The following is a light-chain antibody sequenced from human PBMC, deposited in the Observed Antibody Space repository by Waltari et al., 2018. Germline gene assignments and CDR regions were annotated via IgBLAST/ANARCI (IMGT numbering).Light chain of an antibody. Sequence: SYDLTQPPSVSVSPGQTARITCGGDNSGNKNVHWYQQKPPQAPVLVIYYDGERPSGIPERFSASKSGNSATLTISGVEAGDEADYYCQVWDSSSDQQVLFGRGTRLTAL. CDR2: YDG. V-gene: IGLV3-21*01. J-gene: IGLJ7*02. CDR1: NSGNKN. CDR3: QVWDSSSDQQVL.